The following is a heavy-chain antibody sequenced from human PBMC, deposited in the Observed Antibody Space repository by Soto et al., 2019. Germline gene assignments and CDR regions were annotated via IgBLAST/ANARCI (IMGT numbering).Heavy chain of an antibody. V-gene: IGHV3-23*01. J-gene: IGHJ5*02. CDR1: GFTFGNDG. CDR2: ISSTGRRT. Sequence: GGSLRLSCGTSGFTFGNDGMGWVRQAPGKGLYWVSGISSTGRRTYYADSVKGRFTISRDNSKNTLYLQMDSLRADDTAVYYCAKVAKSGVVSEYYASWGQGSLVTVSS. D-gene: IGHD3-3*01. CDR3: AKVAKSGVVSEYYAS.